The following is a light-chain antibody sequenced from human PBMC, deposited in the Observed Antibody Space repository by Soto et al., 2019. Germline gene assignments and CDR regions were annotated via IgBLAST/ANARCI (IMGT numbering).Light chain of an antibody. CDR1: SSNVGGNP. Sequence: QLVLTQPPSASGTPGQRVTISCSGSSSNVGGNPVNWYQHVPTTAPKLLIYTNTQRPSGVPDRFSGSKSGTSASLAISGLQSADEAHYYCHSFDSRLIGLLFGGGTKLTVL. J-gene: IGLJ2*01. CDR2: TNT. V-gene: IGLV1-44*01. CDR3: HSFDSRLIGLL.